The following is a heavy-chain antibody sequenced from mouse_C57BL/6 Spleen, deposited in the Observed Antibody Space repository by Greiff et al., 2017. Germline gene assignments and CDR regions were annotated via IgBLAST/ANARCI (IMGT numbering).Heavy chain of an antibody. CDR3: ARERDYYGSSYGFDY. D-gene: IGHD1-1*01. CDR1: GYSITSGYY. J-gene: IGHJ2*01. V-gene: IGHV3-6*01. Sequence: VQLKESGPGLVKPSQSLSLTCSVTGYSITSGYYWNWIRQFPGNKLEWMGYISYDGSNNYNPSLKNRISITRDTSKNQFFLKLNSVTTEDTATYYGARERDYYGSSYGFDYWGQGTTLTVSS. CDR2: ISYDGSN.